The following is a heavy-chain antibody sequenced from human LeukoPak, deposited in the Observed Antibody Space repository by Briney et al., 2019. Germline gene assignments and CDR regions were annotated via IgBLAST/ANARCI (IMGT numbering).Heavy chain of an antibody. Sequence: PSETLSLTCAVSGYSISSGSYWGWIRQPPGKGLEYIGSMYHSGSTYYNPSLKSRVTISVDTSKNQFSLNLRSVTAADTAAYYCARQSNTLIYPRQFASWGQGTQVTVSS. D-gene: IGHD2-8*01. J-gene: IGHJ4*02. CDR3: ARQSNTLIYPRQFAS. CDR2: MYHSGST. V-gene: IGHV4-38-2*01. CDR1: GYSISSGSY.